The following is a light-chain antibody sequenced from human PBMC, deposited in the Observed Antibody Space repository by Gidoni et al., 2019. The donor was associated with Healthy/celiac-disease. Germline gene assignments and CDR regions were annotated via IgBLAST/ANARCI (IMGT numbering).Light chain of an antibody. Sequence: IVLTQSPATLSLSPGERATLSCRASQSVSSYLAWYQQQPGQAPRLLIYDASNRATGIPARFSGSGSGTDFTLTISSLEPEDFAVYYCQQRSNWLYTFGQXTKLEIK. V-gene: IGKV3-11*01. CDR1: QSVSSY. J-gene: IGKJ2*01. CDR3: QQRSNWLYT. CDR2: DAS.